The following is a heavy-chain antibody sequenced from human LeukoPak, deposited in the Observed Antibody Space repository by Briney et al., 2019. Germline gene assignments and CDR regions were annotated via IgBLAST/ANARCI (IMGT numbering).Heavy chain of an antibody. V-gene: IGHV1-18*01. D-gene: IGHD5-18*01. CDR2: ISAYNGNT. Sequence: ASVKVSCKASGYTFTSYGISWVRQAPGQGLEWMGWISAYNGNTNYAQKLQGRVTMTTDTSTSTAYMELRSLRSDDTAVYYCARGIVDTAMGYNWFDPWGQGTLVTVSS. CDR1: GYTFTSYG. CDR3: ARGIVDTAMGYNWFDP. J-gene: IGHJ5*02.